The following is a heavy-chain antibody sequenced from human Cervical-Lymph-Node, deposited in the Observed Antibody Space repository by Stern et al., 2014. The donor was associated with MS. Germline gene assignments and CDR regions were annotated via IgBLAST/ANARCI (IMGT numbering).Heavy chain of an antibody. J-gene: IGHJ4*02. CDR1: GYSLTNTW. D-gene: IGHD6-13*01. V-gene: IGHV5-51*03. CDR3: ARGRGIALRPDY. Sequence: EVQLVQSGAELKKPGESLRISCKGSGYSLTNTWIGWVRQMPGKGLEWMGIIYPGDSETRYSPSFQGKVTISADKSINTAYLQWSSLKASDTAMYYCARGRGIALRPDYWGQGTLVTVSS. CDR2: IYPGDSET.